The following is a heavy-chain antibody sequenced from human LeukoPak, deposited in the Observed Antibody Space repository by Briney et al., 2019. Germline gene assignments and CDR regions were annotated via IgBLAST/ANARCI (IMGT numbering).Heavy chain of an antibody. CDR3: ARSYYYESSGYYYFDY. Sequence: GGSLRLSCAASGFTVSSNYMSWVRQAPGKGLEWVSTIYSVGSTYYADSVKGRFTISRDNSKNTLYLQMNSLRAEDTAVYYCARSYYYESSGYYYFDYWGQGTLVTVSS. CDR2: IYSVGST. J-gene: IGHJ4*02. V-gene: IGHV3-53*01. CDR1: GFTVSSNY. D-gene: IGHD3-22*01.